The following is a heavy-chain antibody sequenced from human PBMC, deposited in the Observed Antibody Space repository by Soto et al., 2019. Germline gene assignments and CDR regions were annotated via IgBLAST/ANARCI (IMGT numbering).Heavy chain of an antibody. D-gene: IGHD3-22*01. CDR1: GFNFSSYS. V-gene: IGHV3-21*01. CDR3: ARDPYYYDSSGYLDY. J-gene: IGHJ4*02. CDR2: ISSSSSYI. Sequence: GSLRLSCAASGFNFSSYSMNWVRQAPGKGLEWVSSISSSSSYIYYADSVKGRFTISRDNAKNSLYLQMNSLRAEDTAVYYCARDPYYYDSSGYLDYWGQGTLVTVSS.